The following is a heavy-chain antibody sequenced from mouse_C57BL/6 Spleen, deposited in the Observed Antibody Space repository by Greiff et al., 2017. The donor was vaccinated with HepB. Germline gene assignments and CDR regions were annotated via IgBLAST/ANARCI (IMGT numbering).Heavy chain of an antibody. CDR2: INPNNGGT. D-gene: IGHD1-1*01. Sequence: EVQLQQSGPELVKPGASVKMSCKASGYTFTDYNMHWVKQSHGKSLEWIGYINPNNGGTSYNQKFKGKSTLTVNKSSSTAYMELRSLTSEDSAVYYCGLSTTGAGLAYWGQGTLVTVSA. CDR1: GYTFTDYN. CDR3: GLSTTGAGLAY. V-gene: IGHV1-22*01. J-gene: IGHJ3*01.